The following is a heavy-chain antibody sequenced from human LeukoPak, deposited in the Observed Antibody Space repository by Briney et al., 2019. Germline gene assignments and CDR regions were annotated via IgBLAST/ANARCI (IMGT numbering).Heavy chain of an antibody. CDR1: GGSISSSDYY. CDR2: NGGTT. V-gene: IGHV4-39*01. J-gene: IGHJ4*02. D-gene: IGHD3-10*01. Sequence: SETLSLTCTVSGGSISSSDYYWSWIRQPPGKELEWIASNGGTTYYNPSLKSRVTISVDTSKNQFSLRLSSVTAADTAVYLCARYVVYGSGKYYFDYWGQGFLVTVSS. CDR3: ARYVVYGSGKYYFDY.